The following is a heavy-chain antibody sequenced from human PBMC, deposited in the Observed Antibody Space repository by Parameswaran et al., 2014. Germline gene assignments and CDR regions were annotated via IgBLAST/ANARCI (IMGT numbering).Heavy chain of an antibody. D-gene: IGHD4-17*01. CDR3: AREGDYDPSGMDV. J-gene: IGHJ6*02. V-gene: IGHV4-30-2*01. Sequence: RWIRQPPGKGLEWIGYIYHSGSTYYNPSLKSRVTISVDRSKNQFSLKLSSVTAADTAVYYCAREGDYDPSGMDVWGQGTTVTVSS. CDR2: IYHSGST.